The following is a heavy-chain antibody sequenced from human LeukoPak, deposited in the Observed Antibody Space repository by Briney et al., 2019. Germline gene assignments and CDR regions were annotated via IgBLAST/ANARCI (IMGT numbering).Heavy chain of an antibody. CDR1: GGTFSSYA. V-gene: IGHV1-69*13. CDR3: ARAVGYGDPFDY. J-gene: IGHJ4*02. CDR2: IIPIFGTA. Sequence: GASVKVSCKAPGGTFSSYAISWVRQAPGQGLEWMGGIIPIFGTANYAQKFQGRVTITADESTSTAYMELSSLRSEDTAVYYCARAVGYGDPFDYWGQGTLVTVSS. D-gene: IGHD4-17*01.